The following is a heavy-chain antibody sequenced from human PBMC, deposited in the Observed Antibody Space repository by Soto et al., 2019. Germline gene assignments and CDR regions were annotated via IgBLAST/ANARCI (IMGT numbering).Heavy chain of an antibody. CDR1: GYTFTSYA. Sequence: ASVKVSCKASGYTFTSYAMHWVRQAPGQRLEWMGWINAGNGNTKYSQKFQCRVTITRDTSASTAYMELSSLRSEDTAVYYCASEYCSGGSCTLYYGMDVWGQGTTVTVSS. V-gene: IGHV1-3*01. CDR2: INAGNGNT. CDR3: ASEYCSGGSCTLYYGMDV. D-gene: IGHD2-15*01. J-gene: IGHJ6*02.